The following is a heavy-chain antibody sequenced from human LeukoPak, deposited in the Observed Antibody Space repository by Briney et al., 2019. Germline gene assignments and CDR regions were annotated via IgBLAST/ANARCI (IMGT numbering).Heavy chain of an antibody. Sequence: SETLSLTCGVSSEFFSGYYWSWIRQPAGKGLEWIGRIYTSGSTNYNPSLKSRVTISVDTSKNQFSLKLSSVTAADTAVYYCARTRYSSIIDYWGQGTLVTVSS. CDR2: IYTSGST. CDR3: ARTRYSSIIDY. D-gene: IGHD6-19*01. V-gene: IGHV4-4*07. CDR1: SEFFSGYY. J-gene: IGHJ4*02.